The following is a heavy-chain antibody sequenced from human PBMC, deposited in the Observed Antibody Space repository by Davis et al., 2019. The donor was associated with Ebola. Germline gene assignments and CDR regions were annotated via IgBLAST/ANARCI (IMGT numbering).Heavy chain of an antibody. CDR1: GDSVSSGG. V-gene: IGHV6-1*01. J-gene: IGHJ4*02. D-gene: IGHD1-1*01. CDR3: ARGWLRTKFDY. Sequence: PSETLSLTCAISGDSVSSGGWNWIRQSPSRGLEWLGRTYYNSKWYNDYAVSVKSRITINPDTSKNQFSLLLNSVTPEDTAVYFCARGWLRTKFDYWGQGTQVTVSS. CDR2: TYYNSKWYN.